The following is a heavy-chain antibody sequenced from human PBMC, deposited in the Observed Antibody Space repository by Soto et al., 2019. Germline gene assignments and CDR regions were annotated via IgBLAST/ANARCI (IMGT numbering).Heavy chain of an antibody. D-gene: IGHD6-13*01. J-gene: IGHJ4*02. Sequence: PSETLSLTCAVSGGSISSGGYSWSWIRQPPGKGLEWIGYIYHSGSTYYNPSLKSRVTISVDRSKNQFSLKLSSVTAADTAVYYCARDGGQQLGHGGLFDYWGQGTLVTVSS. CDR2: IYHSGST. CDR1: GGSISSGGYS. CDR3: ARDGGQQLGHGGLFDY. V-gene: IGHV4-30-2*01.